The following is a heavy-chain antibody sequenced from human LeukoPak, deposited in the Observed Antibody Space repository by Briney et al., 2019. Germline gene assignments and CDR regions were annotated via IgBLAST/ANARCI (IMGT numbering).Heavy chain of an antibody. CDR3: ARGSTVTTRPA. CDR2: ISSSSSYI. J-gene: IGHJ5*02. Sequence: GGSLRLSCAASGFTFSSYSINWVRQAPGKGLEWVSSISSSSSYIYYADSVKGRFTISRDNAKNSLYLQMNSLRVEDTAVYYCARGSTVTTRPAWGQGTLVTVSA. CDR1: GFTFSSYS. V-gene: IGHV3-21*01. D-gene: IGHD4-17*01.